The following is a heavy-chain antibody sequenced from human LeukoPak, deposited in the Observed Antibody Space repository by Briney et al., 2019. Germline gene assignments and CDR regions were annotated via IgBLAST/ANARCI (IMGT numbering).Heavy chain of an antibody. CDR2: INHSGST. D-gene: IGHD3-10*01. Sequence: PSETLSLTCAVYGGSFSGYYWSWIRQPPGKGLEWIGEINHSGSTNYNPSLKSRVTISVDTSKNQFSLKLSSVTAADTAVYYCARGHWFGELFFFFDYWGQGTLVTVSS. J-gene: IGHJ4*02. V-gene: IGHV4-34*01. CDR1: GGSFSGYY. CDR3: ARGHWFGELFFFFDY.